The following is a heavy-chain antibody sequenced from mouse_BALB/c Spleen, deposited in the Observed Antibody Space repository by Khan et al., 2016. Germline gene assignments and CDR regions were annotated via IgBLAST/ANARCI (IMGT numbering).Heavy chain of an antibody. V-gene: IGHV1-9*01. CDR1: GYTFSSYW. CDR3: SRLRQLGLRDYFDY. CDR2: ILPGSGST. J-gene: IGHJ2*01. Sequence: VQLQESGAELMKPGASVKISCKATGYTFSSYWIEWVKQRPGHGLEWIGEILPGSGSTNYNEKFKGKATFTADTSSNTAYMQLSSLTSEDSAVYYSSRLRQLGLRDYFDYWGQGTTLTVSS. D-gene: IGHD3-2*01.